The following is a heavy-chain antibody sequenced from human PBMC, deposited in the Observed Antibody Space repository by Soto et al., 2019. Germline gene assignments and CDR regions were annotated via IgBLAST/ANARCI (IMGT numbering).Heavy chain of an antibody. CDR3: ARFYGSGSPVNWFDP. J-gene: IGHJ5*02. CDR1: GGSVSSGSYY. Sequence: QVQLQESGPGLVKPSETLSLTCTVSGGSVSSGSYYWSWIRQPPGKGLEWIGYIYYSGSTNYNPSLKSRVTISVDTSKNQFSLKLSSVTAADTAVYYCARFYGSGSPVNWFDPWGQGTLVTVSS. D-gene: IGHD3-10*01. V-gene: IGHV4-61*01. CDR2: IYYSGST.